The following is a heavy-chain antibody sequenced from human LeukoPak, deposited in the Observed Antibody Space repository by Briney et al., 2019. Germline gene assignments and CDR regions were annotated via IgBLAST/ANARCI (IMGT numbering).Heavy chain of an antibody. CDR1: GYTFTSYG. D-gene: IGHD3-3*01. J-gene: IGHJ4*02. V-gene: IGHV1-18*01. CDR2: ISAYNGNT. CDR3: ARTYYDFWSGDEKFTFDY. Sequence: GASVKVSCQASGYTFTSYGISWVRPAPGQGLEWMGWISAYNGNTNYAQKLQGRVTMTTDTSTSTAYMELRSLRSDDTAVYYCARTYYDFWSGDEKFTFDYWGQGTLVTVSS.